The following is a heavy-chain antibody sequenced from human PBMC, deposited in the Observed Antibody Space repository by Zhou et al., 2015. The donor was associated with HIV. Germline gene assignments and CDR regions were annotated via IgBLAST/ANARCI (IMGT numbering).Heavy chain of an antibody. J-gene: IGHJ4*02. D-gene: IGHD1-26*01. V-gene: IGHV3-9*01. CDR2: ISRNSDKI. CDR3: SPSIGGVPGTF. CDR1: GFTFDDYT. Sequence: EVQLVESGGGLVQPGRSLRLSCTASGFTFDDYTMHWVRQSPGKGLEWVSCISRNSDKIGYADSVKGRFTISRDSAKNSVYLQVNSLRLEDTAVYYCSPSIGGVPGTFWGPGTLGLRLL.